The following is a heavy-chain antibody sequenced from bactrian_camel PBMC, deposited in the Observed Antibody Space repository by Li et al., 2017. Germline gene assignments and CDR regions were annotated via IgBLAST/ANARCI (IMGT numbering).Heavy chain of an antibody. CDR3: AASPGAGRWCWALAYNY. V-gene: IGHV3S53*01. Sequence: QVQLVESGGGSVQAGGSLRLSCVGTSYTWRDTCMAWFRQAPGKEREGIAAIDSDQSTSYADSVKGRFTISRDNAKNTMYLQMNSLKPEDTAMYYCAASPGAGRWCWALAYNYWGQGTQVTVS. D-gene: IGHD3*01. J-gene: IGHJ4*01. CDR1: SYTWRDTC. CDR2: IDSDQST.